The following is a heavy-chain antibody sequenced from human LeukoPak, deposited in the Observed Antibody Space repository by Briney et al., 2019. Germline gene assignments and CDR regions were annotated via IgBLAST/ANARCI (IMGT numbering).Heavy chain of an antibody. CDR1: DASIRSINHY. V-gene: IGHV4-39*01. CDR3: ARHPRYDSSGNHSPYYFDR. CDR2: IYHSGST. J-gene: IGHJ4*02. D-gene: IGHD3-22*01. Sequence: SETLSLACTVSDASIRSINHYWGWIRQPPGKGLEWIASIYHSGSTYYNPSLKSRVSISVDTSKNQLSLKLSSVSAADTAAYFCARHPRYDSSGNHSPYYFDRWGQGTLVTVSS.